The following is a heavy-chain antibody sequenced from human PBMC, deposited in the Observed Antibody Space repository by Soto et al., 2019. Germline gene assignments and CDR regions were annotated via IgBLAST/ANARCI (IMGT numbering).Heavy chain of an antibody. D-gene: IGHD2-2*01. V-gene: IGHV4-30-2*01. CDR1: GGSISSGGYS. Sequence: SETLSLTCAVSGGSISSGGYSWSWIRQPPGKGLEWIGYIYHSGSTYYNPSLKSRVTISVDRSKNQFSLKLSSVTAADTAVYYCARVHCISTSCYAPTYWFDPWGQGTLVTVSS. J-gene: IGHJ5*02. CDR3: ARVHCISTSCYAPTYWFDP. CDR2: IYHSGST.